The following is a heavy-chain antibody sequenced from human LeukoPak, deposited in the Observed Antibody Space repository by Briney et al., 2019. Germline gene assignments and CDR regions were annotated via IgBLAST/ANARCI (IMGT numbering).Heavy chain of an antibody. D-gene: IGHD3-10*01. V-gene: IGHV4-34*01. CDR2: INHSGST. CDR1: GGSFSGYY. Sequence: SETLSLTCAVYGGSFSGYYWSWIRQPPGKGLEWIGEINHSGSTYYNPSLKSRVTISVDRSKNQFSLKLSSVTAADTAVYYCARVPKGDLNFDYWGQGTLVTVSS. J-gene: IGHJ4*02. CDR3: ARVPKGDLNFDY.